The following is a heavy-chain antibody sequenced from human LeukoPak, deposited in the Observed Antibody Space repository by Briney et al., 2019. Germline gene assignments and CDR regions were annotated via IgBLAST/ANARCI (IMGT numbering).Heavy chain of an antibody. CDR1: GYTFTGYY. CDR2: INPNSGGT. V-gene: IGHV1-2*04. CDR3: SGCVGIFSYYYGMDV. Sequence: ASVKVSCKASGYTFTGYYMHWVRQAPGQGLEWMGWINPNSGGTNYAQKFQGWVTMTRDTSISTAYMELSRLRSDDTAVYYCSGCVGIFSYYYGMDVWGQGTTVTVSS. J-gene: IGHJ6*02. D-gene: IGHD7-27*01.